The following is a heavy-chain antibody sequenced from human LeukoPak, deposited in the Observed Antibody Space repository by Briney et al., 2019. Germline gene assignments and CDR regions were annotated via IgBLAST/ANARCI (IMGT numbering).Heavy chain of an antibody. V-gene: IGHV1-24*01. CDR1: GYTFTSYD. D-gene: IGHD7-27*01. Sequence: ASVKVSCKASGYTFTSYDINWVRQAPGKGLEWMGGFDPEDGETIYAQKFQGRVTMTEDTSTDTAYMELSSLRSEDTAVYYCANKRGNNWGPRRGAFDIWGQGTMVTVSS. CDR3: ANKRGNNWGPRRGAFDI. J-gene: IGHJ3*02. CDR2: FDPEDGET.